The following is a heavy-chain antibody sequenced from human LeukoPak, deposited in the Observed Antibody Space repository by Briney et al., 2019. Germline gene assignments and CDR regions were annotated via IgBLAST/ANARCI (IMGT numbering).Heavy chain of an antibody. CDR3: ARDATRSVIVGAEDGFDY. D-gene: IGHD1-26*01. CDR2: IKPSGTDT. J-gene: IGHJ4*02. V-gene: IGHV1-46*01. CDR1: GYSFTSYN. Sequence: GASVTVSCKTSGYSFTSYNLHWVRQAPGQRLEWMGIIKPSGTDTKYAQKFQGRVTMTKDTSTTTAYMELRSLRSDDTAIYYCARDATRSVIVGAEDGFDYWGQGTLVTVSS.